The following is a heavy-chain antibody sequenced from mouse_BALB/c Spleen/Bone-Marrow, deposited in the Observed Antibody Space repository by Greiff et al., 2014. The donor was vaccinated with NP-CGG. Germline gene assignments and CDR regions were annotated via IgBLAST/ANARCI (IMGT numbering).Heavy chain of an antibody. CDR3: ARRAARATGFAY. CDR1: GFNIKDTY. J-gene: IGHJ3*01. Sequence: VTLKESGAELVKPGASVKLSCTASGFNIKDTYMHWVKQRPEQGLEWIGRIDPANGNTKYDPKFQGKATITADTSSNTAYLQLSSLTSEDTAVYYCARRAARATGFAYWGQGTLVTVSA. V-gene: IGHV14-3*02. D-gene: IGHD3-1*01. CDR2: IDPANGNT.